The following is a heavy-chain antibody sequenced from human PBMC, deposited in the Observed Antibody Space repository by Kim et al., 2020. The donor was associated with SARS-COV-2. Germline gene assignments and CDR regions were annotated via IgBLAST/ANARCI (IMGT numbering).Heavy chain of an antibody. J-gene: IGHJ6*02. D-gene: IGHD3-10*01. CDR2: ISYSGST. Sequence: SETLSLTCTVSGGSISSSSYYWGWIRQPPGKGLEWIGSISYSGSTYYNPSLKSRVTISVDTSKNQFSLKLSSVTAADTAVYYCARLPGGYYGMDVWGQGT. V-gene: IGHV4-39*01. CDR1: GGSISSSSYY. CDR3: ARLPGGYYGMDV.